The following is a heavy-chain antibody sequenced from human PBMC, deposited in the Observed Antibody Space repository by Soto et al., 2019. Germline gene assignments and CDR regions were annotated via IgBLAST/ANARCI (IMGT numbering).Heavy chain of an antibody. CDR2: INHSGST. Sequence: SETLSLTCAVYGGSFSGYYWSWIRQPPGKGLEWIGEINHSGSTNYNPSLKSRVTISVDTSKNQFSLKLSSVTAADTAVYYCASSCSGGSCQKPYYYYGMDVWGQGTTVTVSS. CDR3: ASSCSGGSCQKPYYYYGMDV. J-gene: IGHJ6*02. D-gene: IGHD2-15*01. V-gene: IGHV4-34*01. CDR1: GGSFSGYY.